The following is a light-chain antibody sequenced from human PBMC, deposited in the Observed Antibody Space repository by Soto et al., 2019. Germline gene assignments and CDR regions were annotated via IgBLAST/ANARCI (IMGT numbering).Light chain of an antibody. V-gene: IGKV2-28*01. CDR1: QSLLHHNGYNY. CDR3: MQALQIPPT. CDR2: LGS. Sequence: DIVMTQSPLSLPVTPGEPASICCRSSQSLLHHNGYNYLDWYLQKPGQSPQLLIYLGSSRASGGPDRFSGSGSGTDFTLQISRVEAEDVGIYYCMQALQIPPTFGPGTKVEIK. J-gene: IGKJ3*01.